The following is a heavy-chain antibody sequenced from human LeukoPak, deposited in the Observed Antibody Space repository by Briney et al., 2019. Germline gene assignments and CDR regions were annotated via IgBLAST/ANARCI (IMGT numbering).Heavy chain of an antibody. Sequence: PGGSLRLSCAASGFTFSSYSMNWVRQAPGKGLEWVSSISSSSSYIYYADSVKGRFTISRDNARNSLFLQMHSLTVEDTAVYYCARSLSGYDPLSAFWGHGTLVTVS. CDR2: ISSSSSYI. CDR3: ARSLSGYDPLSAF. V-gene: IGHV3-21*06. J-gene: IGHJ4*01. D-gene: IGHD5-12*01. CDR1: GFTFSSYS.